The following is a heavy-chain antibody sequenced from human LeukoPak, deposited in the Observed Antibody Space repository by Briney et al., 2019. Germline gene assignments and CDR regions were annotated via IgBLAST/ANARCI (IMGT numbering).Heavy chain of an antibody. Sequence: ASVKVSCKASGYTFTGYYMHWVRQAPGQGLEWMGWINPNSGGTNYAQKFQGRVTMTRDTSISTAYMELGRLRSDDTAVYYCARTGYSSSWYWGLSYWFDPWGQGTLVTVSS. CDR3: ARTGYSSSWYWGLSYWFDP. CDR1: GYTFTGYY. CDR2: INPNSGGT. V-gene: IGHV1-2*02. D-gene: IGHD6-13*01. J-gene: IGHJ5*02.